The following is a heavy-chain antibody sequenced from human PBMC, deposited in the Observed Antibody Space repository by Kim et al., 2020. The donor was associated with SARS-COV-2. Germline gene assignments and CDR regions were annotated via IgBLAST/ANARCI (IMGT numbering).Heavy chain of an antibody. Sequence: SVEGRFTISRDNSKNTLYLQMNNLRPEDTALYYCVKEAAFTTVVVDYYFDFWGQGTLVTVSS. J-gene: IGHJ4*02. V-gene: IGHV3-30*02. D-gene: IGHD2-15*01. CDR3: VKEAAFTTVVVDYYFDF.